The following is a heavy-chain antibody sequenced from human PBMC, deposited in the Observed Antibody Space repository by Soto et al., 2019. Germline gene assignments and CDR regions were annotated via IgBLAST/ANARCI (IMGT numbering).Heavy chain of an antibody. CDR3: AHRPAHNWNYDEIEPFFFDY. D-gene: IGHD1-7*01. V-gene: IGHV2-5*02. CDR1: GFSLSTSGVG. CDR2: IYWDDDK. Sequence: SGPTLVKPTQTLTLTCTFSGFSLSTSGVGVGWIRQPPGKALEWLALIYWDDDKRYSPSLKSRLTITKDTSKNQVVLTMTNMDPVDTATYYCAHRPAHNWNYDEIEPFFFDYWGQGTLVTVSS. J-gene: IGHJ4*02.